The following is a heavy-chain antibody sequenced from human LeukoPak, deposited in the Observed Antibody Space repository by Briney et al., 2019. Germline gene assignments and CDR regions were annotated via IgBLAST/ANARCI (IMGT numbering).Heavy chain of an antibody. CDR1: GGSFSGYY. D-gene: IGHD3-10*01. CDR2: INRSGST. CDR3: AREASRAGTYYLDY. V-gene: IGHV4-34*01. J-gene: IGHJ4*02. Sequence: SETLSLTCAVYGGSFSGYYWSWIRQPPGKGLEWIGEINRSGSTDYNPSLKSRVTVSVDTSKNQFSLKLRSVTAADTAVYFCAREASRAGTYYLDYWGQGTLLTVSS.